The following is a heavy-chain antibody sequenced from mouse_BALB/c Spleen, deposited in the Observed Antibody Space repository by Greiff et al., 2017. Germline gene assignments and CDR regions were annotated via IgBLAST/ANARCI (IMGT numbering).Heavy chain of an antibody. V-gene: IGHV1-82*01. J-gene: IGHJ4*01. CDR2: IYPGDGDT. CDR1: GYAFSSSW. D-gene: IGHD2-4*01. CDR3: ARSPYDYDGDYYAMDY. Sequence: QVQLQQSGPELVKPGASVKISCKASGYAFSSSWMNWVKQRPGQGLEWIGRIYPGDGDTNYNGKFKGKATLTADKSSSTAYMQLSSLTSVDSAVYFCARSPYDYDGDYYAMDYWGQGTSVTVSS.